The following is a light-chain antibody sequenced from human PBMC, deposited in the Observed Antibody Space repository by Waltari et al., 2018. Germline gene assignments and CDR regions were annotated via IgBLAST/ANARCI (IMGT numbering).Light chain of an antibody. V-gene: IGKV2-28*01. CDR3: MQGRQTPLT. CDR1: HCLLHTSGFSY. CDR2: LAS. Sequence: DIVMTQSPLSLPVTPGEPASLSLRSRHCLLHTSGFSYLDWYFQKPGQSPQLLIYLASNLASGVPDRFRGSGSGTDFTLKITRVEAEDVGCYYCMQGRQTPLTFGEGTKVEI. J-gene: IGKJ4*01.